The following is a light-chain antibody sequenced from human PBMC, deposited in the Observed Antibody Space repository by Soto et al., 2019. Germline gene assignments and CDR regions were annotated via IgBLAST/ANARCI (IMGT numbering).Light chain of an antibody. Sequence: EIVLTQSPATLSLSPGERPTLSCRASQSVSSYLAWYQQKPGQAPRLLIYDASNRATGIPARFSGSGSGTDFTLTISSLEPEDFAVYYCQQRSNWPPGFTFGPGTKVDIK. CDR3: QQRSNWPPGFT. CDR2: DAS. J-gene: IGKJ3*01. CDR1: QSVSSY. V-gene: IGKV3-11*01.